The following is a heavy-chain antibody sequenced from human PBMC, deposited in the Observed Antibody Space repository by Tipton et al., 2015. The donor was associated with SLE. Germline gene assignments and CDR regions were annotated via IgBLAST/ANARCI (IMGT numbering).Heavy chain of an antibody. CDR2: IYHSGST. Sequence: LRLSCAVSGYSISSGYYWGWIRQPPGKGLEWIGSIYHSGSTYYNPSLKSRVTISVDKSKTLFSLKLSSLTAADTAVYYCARVYSSGWCAHWGQGTLVTVSS. V-gene: IGHV4-38-2*01. D-gene: IGHD6-19*01. CDR3: ARVYSSGWCAH. J-gene: IGHJ4*02. CDR1: GYSISSGYY.